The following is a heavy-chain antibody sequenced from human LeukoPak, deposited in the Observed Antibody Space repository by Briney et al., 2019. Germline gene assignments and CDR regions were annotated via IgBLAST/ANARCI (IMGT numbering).Heavy chain of an antibody. D-gene: IGHD2-2*01. V-gene: IGHV1-2*02. CDR3: ARGSYCSSTSCSFYYYYYGMDV. CDR1: GYTFTGYY. Sequence: GASVKVSCKASGYTFTGYYMHWVRQAPGQGLEWMGWINPSSGGTNYAQKFQGRVTMTRDTSISTAYMELSRLRSDDTAVYYCARGSYCSSTSCSFYYYYYGMDVWGQGTTVTVSS. J-gene: IGHJ6*02. CDR2: INPSSGGT.